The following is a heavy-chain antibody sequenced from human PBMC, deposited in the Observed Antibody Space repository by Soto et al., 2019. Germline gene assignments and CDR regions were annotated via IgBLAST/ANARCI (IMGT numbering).Heavy chain of an antibody. D-gene: IGHD2-2*01. Sequence: VQLLESGGGLVQPGGSLRLSCVGSGFTFINYAMNWVRQTPGKGLEWVSTISGGGDRTFDADTVKGRFTISRDNSKNTANLQMNSLRADDTAVYYCARKVLGSTSRPDWWYFDLWGRGTLVTVSS. V-gene: IGHV3-23*01. CDR1: GFTFINYA. CDR2: ISGGGDRT. J-gene: IGHJ2*01. CDR3: ARKVLGSTSRPDWWYFDL.